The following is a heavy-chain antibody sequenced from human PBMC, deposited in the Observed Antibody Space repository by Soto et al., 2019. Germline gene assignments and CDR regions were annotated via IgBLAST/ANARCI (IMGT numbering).Heavy chain of an antibody. V-gene: IGHV4-38-2*02. D-gene: IGHD1-26*01. J-gene: IGHJ4*02. CDR1: GYSISSGYY. Sequence: PSETLSLTCAVSGYSISSGYYWGWIRQPPGKGLEWIGSIYHSGSTYYNPSLKSRVTISVDTSKNQFSLKLSSVTAADTAVYYCARDPSGSYYFDYWGQGTLVTVSS. CDR3: ARDPSGSYYFDY. CDR2: IYHSGST.